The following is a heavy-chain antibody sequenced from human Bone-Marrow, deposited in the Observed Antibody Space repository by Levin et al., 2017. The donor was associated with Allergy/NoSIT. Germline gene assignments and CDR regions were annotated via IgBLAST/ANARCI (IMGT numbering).Heavy chain of an antibody. CDR3: AKDRTYGILWNYGMDV. D-gene: IGHD4-17*01. Sequence: GGSLRLSCAASGFNFSTYNMNWVRQAPGKGLEWVSSITRSSDYMYYADSVKGRFTISRDNAKNSLFLQMNSLRVDDTAVFYCAKDRTYGILWNYGMDVWGQGTTVTVSS. CDR1: GFNFSTYN. V-gene: IGHV3-21*01. CDR2: ITRSSDYM. J-gene: IGHJ6*02.